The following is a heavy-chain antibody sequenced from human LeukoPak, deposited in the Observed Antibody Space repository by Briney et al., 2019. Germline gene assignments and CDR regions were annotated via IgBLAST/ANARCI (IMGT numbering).Heavy chain of an antibody. CDR2: MNPNSGNT. CDR1: GYTFTSYD. J-gene: IGHJ4*02. CDR3: AKESVPAAANFDY. V-gene: IGHV1-8*01. Sequence: ASVKVSCKASGYTFTSYDINWVRQATGQGLEWMGWMNPNSGNTGYAQKFQGRVTMTRNTSISTAYMELSSLRSEDTAVYYCAKESVPAAANFDYWGQGTLVTVSS. D-gene: IGHD6-13*01.